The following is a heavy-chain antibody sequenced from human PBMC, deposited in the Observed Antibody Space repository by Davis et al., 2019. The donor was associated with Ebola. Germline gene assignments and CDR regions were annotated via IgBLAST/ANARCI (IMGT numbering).Heavy chain of an antibody. V-gene: IGHV4-30-2*01. CDR1: GGSISRGGYS. CDR2: ILNSGNT. J-gene: IGHJ6*03. D-gene: IGHD5-18*01. Sequence: PSETLSLTCAVSGGSISRGGYSWSWIRQPPGRGLQWIGYILNSGNTDYNPSLKSRVTISLDMSKNQFSLNLSSVTAADTAVYYCARGGYSYGLGSYYNYMDVWGKGTTVTVSS. CDR3: ARGGYSYGLGSYYNYMDV.